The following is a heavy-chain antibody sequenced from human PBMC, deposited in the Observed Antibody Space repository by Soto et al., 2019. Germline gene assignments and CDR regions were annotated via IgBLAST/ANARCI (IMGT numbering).Heavy chain of an antibody. CDR3: ARAELRFMVSWYYYYGMDV. V-gene: IGHV3-33*01. CDR2: IWYDGSNK. CDR1: GFTFSSYG. Sequence: PGGSLRLSCAASGFTFSSYGMHWVRQAPGKGLEWVAVIWYDGSNKCYADSVKGRFTISRDNSKNTLYLQMNSLRAEDTAVYYCARAELRFMVSWYYYYGMDVWGQGTTVTVSS. J-gene: IGHJ6*02. D-gene: IGHD3-3*01.